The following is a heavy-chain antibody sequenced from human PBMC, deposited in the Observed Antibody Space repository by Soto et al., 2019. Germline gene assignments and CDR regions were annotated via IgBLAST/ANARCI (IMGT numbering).Heavy chain of an antibody. CDR2: IGGSGGST. Sequence: GGSLRLSCAASGFTFSSYAMSWVRQAPGKGLEWVSAIGGSGGSTYYADSVKGRFTISRDNSKNTLYLQMNSLRAEDTAVYYCAKANRYCSGANCFTFDYWGLGTLVTVSS. CDR1: GFTFSSYA. J-gene: IGHJ4*02. D-gene: IGHD2-15*01. CDR3: AKANRYCSGANCFTFDY. V-gene: IGHV3-23*01.